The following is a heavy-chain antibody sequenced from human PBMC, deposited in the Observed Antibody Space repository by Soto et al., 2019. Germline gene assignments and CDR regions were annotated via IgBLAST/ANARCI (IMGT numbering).Heavy chain of an antibody. V-gene: IGHV3-30*18. J-gene: IGHJ4*02. Sequence: QVQLVESGGGVVQPGRSLRLSCAASGFTFNNYGMHWVRQAPGKGLEWVAVISYDGGNKNYADSVKGRFTISRDNSKNTLYLQMNSLRAEDAAVYFCANEFGVGSVDYWGQGTLVTVSS. CDR3: ANEFGVGSVDY. CDR1: GFTFNNYG. CDR2: ISYDGGNK. D-gene: IGHD3-3*01.